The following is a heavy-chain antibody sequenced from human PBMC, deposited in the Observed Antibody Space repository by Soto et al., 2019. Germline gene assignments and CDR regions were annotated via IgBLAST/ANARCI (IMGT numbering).Heavy chain of an antibody. V-gene: IGHV4-30-2*01. J-gene: IGHJ5*02. CDR1: GGPITSGGYS. CDR3: ARTMTTSGWFDP. CDR2: IYHSGGT. Sequence: SETLSLTCAVSGGPITSGGYSWTLIRQPPGKGLEWIGYIYHSGGTYYNPSLKSRVTLSIDRTKKQFSLKLKSVTAADTAVYFCARTMTTSGWFDPWGQGTLGTVSS. D-gene: IGHD4-17*01.